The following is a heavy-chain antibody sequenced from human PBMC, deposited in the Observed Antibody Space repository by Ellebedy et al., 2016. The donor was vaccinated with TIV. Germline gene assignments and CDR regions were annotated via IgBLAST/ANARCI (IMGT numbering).Heavy chain of an antibody. V-gene: IGHV6-1*01. J-gene: IGHJ4*02. CDR1: GDSVSSNSAA. CDR2: TYYRSRWSN. D-gene: IGHD7-27*01. CDR3: ARDGPSYYFDS. Sequence: MPSETLSLTCVIFGDSVSSNSAAWHWIRQSPSRGLEWLGRTYYRSRWSNDYAVSVKGRITVNPDTSKNQFSLQLNSMTPEDTAVYYCARDGPSYYFDSWGQGIVVTVSS.